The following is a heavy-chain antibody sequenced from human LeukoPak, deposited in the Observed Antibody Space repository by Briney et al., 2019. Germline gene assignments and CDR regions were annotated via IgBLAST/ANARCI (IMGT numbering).Heavy chain of an antibody. CDR3: ARGGLLWFGELEVWGMDV. CDR2: INDYNGNT. D-gene: IGHD3-10*01. Sequence: ASVKVSCNASGYSFTSYGFSWVRQAPGQGLEWMGWINDYNGNTNYAQTLQGRGTMTTDTSTSTAYMELRSLRSDDTAVYYCARGGLLWFGELEVWGMDVWGQGTTVTVSS. CDR1: GYSFTSYG. V-gene: IGHV1-18*01. J-gene: IGHJ6*02.